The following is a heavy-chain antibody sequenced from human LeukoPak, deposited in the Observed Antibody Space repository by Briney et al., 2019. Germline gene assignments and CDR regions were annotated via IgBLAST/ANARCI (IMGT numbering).Heavy chain of an antibody. CDR1: GFTFSSYS. Sequence: GGSLRLSCAASGFTFSSYSMNWVRQAPGKGLEWVSSISSSSSYIYYADSVKGRFTISRDNAKNSLYLQMNSLRAEDTAVYYCARDLGHCSGGTCFAYGFDLWGQGTVVSVSP. CDR2: ISSSSSYI. J-gene: IGHJ3*01. D-gene: IGHD2-15*01. CDR3: ARDLGHCSGGTCFAYGFDL. V-gene: IGHV3-21*04.